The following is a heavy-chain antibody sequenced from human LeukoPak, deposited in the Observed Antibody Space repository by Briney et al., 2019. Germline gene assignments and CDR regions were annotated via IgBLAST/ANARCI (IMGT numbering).Heavy chain of an antibody. J-gene: IGHJ4*02. CDR2: ISSNGGST. CDR1: GFTFSSYA. D-gene: IGHD3-3*01. Sequence: GGSLRLSCSASGFTFSSYAMHWVRQAPGKGLEYVSAISSNGGSTYYADSVKGRFTISRDNSKNTLYLQMSSLRAEDTAVCYCVKPQQYYDFWSGYYGGGFDYWGQGTPVTVSS. CDR3: VKPQQYYDFWSGYYGGGFDY. V-gene: IGHV3-64D*09.